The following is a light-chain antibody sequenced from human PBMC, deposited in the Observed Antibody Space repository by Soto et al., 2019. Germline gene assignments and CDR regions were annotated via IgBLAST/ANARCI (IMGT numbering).Light chain of an antibody. CDR3: SSYTSSSTLDV. Sequence: QSVLTQPASVSGSPGQSITISCTGTSSDVGSYNLVSWYQQHPGKAPKLMIYEDSKRPSGVSNRFSGSKSGNTASLTISGLQDEDEADYYCSSYTSSSTLDVFGTGTKLTVL. CDR1: SSDVGSYNL. CDR2: EDS. J-gene: IGLJ1*01. V-gene: IGLV2-14*02.